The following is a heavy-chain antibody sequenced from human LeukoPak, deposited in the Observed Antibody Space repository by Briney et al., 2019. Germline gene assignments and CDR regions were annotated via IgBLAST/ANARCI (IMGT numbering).Heavy chain of an antibody. CDR3: ARVRVYYYDSSGGWFDP. CDR2: IYTSGST. J-gene: IGHJ5*02. CDR1: GGSISSYY. V-gene: IGHV4-4*07. Sequence: SETLSLTCTVSGGSISSYYWSWIRQPAGKGLEWIGRIYTSGSTNYNPSLKSRVTMSVDTSKNQFSLKLSSVTAADTAVYYCARVRVYYYDSSGGWFDPWGQGTLVIVSS. D-gene: IGHD3-22*01.